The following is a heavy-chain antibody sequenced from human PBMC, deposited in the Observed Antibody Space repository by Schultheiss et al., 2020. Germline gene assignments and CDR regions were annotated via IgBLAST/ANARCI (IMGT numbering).Heavy chain of an antibody. CDR2: INHSGST. V-gene: IGHV4-34*01. CDR3: ARGAMALYYFDY. D-gene: IGHD6-19*01. CDR1: GGSLSGYH. Sequence: SQTLSLTCAVYGGSLSGYHWSWIRQPPGKGLEWIGEINHSGSTNYNPSLKSRVTISVDTSKNQFSLKLSSVTTADTAVYYCARGAMALYYFDYWGQGTLVTVSS. J-gene: IGHJ4*02.